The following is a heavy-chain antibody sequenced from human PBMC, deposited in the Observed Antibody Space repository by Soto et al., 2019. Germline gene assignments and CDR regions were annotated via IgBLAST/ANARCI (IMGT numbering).Heavy chain of an antibody. CDR1: GSTFTICY. Sequence: GASVKVSCKASGSTFTICYIHWLRQAPGQGPEWIGIINASSGGTGYAQQFQGRVTMTRDTSTSTFYMELSSLRSEDTAVYYCARDGGGSTYYNYALVVWGQGTTVTVSS. CDR3: ARDGGGSTYYNYALVV. CDR2: INASSGGT. V-gene: IGHV1-46*01. J-gene: IGHJ6*02. D-gene: IGHD2-15*01.